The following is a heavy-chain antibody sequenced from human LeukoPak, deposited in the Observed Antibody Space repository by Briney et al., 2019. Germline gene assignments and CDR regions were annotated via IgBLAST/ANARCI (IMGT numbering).Heavy chain of an antibody. D-gene: IGHD3-10*01. V-gene: IGHV3-73*01. CDR3: TRHSGSGSLFDY. CDR1: GFTFSGSA. CDR2: IRSKANSYAT. J-gene: IGHJ4*02. Sequence: SGGSLRLSCAASGFTFSGSAMHWVSQASGKGLEWVGRIRSKANSYATAYAASVKGRFTISRDDSKNTAYLQMNSLKTEDTAVYYCTRHSGSGSLFDYWGQGTLVTVSS.